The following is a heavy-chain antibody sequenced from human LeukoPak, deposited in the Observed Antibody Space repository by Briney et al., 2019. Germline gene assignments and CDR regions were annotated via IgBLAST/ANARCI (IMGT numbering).Heavy chain of an antibody. CDR3: AKDRYSSGWYSDFDY. Sequence: GRSLRLSCAASGFTFSNYAMHWVRQAPGKGLEWVTVISDDGSSKYYGDSVKGRFTISRDNSKNTVYLQMNSLRAEDTAVYYCAKDRYSSGWYSDFDYWGQGTLVTVSS. D-gene: IGHD6-19*01. CDR2: ISDDGSSK. CDR1: GFTFSNYA. V-gene: IGHV3-30*18. J-gene: IGHJ4*02.